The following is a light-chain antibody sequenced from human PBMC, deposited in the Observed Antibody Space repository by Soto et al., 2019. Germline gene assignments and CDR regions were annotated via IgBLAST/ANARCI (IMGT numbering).Light chain of an antibody. CDR1: HSVDSTQ. CDR2: GAS. CDR3: QHYGDSRT. J-gene: IGKJ1*01. V-gene: IGKV3-20*01. Sequence: IVLTRSAGKLSLSPGARAALSCRTSHSVDSTQLAWYQQKPGQAPRLLIYGASGRATGIPDRFGGSGSGTDFTLTISRLEPEDFAVYYCQHYGDSRTFGQGTKG.